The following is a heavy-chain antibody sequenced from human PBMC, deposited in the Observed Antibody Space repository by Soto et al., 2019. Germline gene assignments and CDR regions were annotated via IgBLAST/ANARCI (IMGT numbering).Heavy chain of an antibody. CDR1: VFTFDDYA. CDR3: AKAKRDFWSGYPEY. Sequence: PVGSLRLSCASSVFTFDDYAMHCVRQSPGKCLEWVSGISWNSGSIGYADSVKGRFTISRDNAKNSLYLQMNSLRAEDTALYYCAKAKRDFWSGYPEYWGQGTLVTVSS. CDR2: ISWNSGSI. J-gene: IGHJ4*02. V-gene: IGHV3-9*01. D-gene: IGHD3-3*01.